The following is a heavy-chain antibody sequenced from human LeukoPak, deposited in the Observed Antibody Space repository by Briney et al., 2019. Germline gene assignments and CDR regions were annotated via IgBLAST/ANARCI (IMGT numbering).Heavy chain of an antibody. V-gene: IGHV5-51*01. D-gene: IGHD3-10*01. CDR2: IYPGDSDT. CDR3: ARWRNYYGSGSYYSPNYFDY. Sequence: AGESLKISCKGSGYSFTSYWIGWVRQMPGKGLEWMGIIYPGDSDTRYSPSFQGQVTISADKSISTAYLQWSSLKASDTAMYYCARWRNYYGSGSYYSPNYFDYWGRGTLVTVSS. J-gene: IGHJ4*02. CDR1: GYSFTSYW.